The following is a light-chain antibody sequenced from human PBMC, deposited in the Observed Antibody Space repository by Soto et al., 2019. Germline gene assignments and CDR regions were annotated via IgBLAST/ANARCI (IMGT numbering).Light chain of an antibody. CDR3: EQYDGSPRT. V-gene: IGKV3-20*01. Sequence: VLTQSASTVTLSPGERATLSCRASQSVKNSYLAWYQQKPGQSPRLVIYGVSNRATGIPNRFSGGGFGTDFTLTISRLEPEDFAVYYCEQYDGSPRTFGQPTKVDI. CDR2: GVS. J-gene: IGKJ1*01. CDR1: QSVKNSY.